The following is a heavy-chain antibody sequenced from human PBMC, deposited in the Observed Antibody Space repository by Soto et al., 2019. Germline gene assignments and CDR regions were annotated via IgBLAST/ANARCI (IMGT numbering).Heavy chain of an antibody. CDR1: GDSVSSNSAA. CDR2: TYYRSKWYN. Sequence: KQSQTLSLTCAISGDSVSSNSAAWNWIRQSPSRGLEWLGRTYYRSKWYNDYAVSVKSRITINPDTSKNQFSLQLNSVTPEDTAVYYCASFHDGVIAARPKEPYWGQGTLVTVSS. CDR3: ASFHDGVIAARPKEPY. J-gene: IGHJ4*02. D-gene: IGHD6-6*01. V-gene: IGHV6-1*01.